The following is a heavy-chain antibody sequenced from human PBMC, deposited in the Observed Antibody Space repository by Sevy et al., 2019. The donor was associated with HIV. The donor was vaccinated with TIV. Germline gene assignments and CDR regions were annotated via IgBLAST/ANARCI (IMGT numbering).Heavy chain of an antibody. CDR1: GGSISSSSYY. CDR3: ARQYGAGFDV. J-gene: IGHJ6*04. D-gene: IGHD4-17*01. V-gene: IGHV4-39*01. Sequence: SETLSLTCTVSGGSISSSSYYWGWIRQAPGKGLEWIGSMDYSGTTNYNPSLKSRAIISVDTSKDQFSLKLSSVTAADTAVYFCARQYGAGFDVWGTGTTVTVSS. CDR2: MDYSGTT.